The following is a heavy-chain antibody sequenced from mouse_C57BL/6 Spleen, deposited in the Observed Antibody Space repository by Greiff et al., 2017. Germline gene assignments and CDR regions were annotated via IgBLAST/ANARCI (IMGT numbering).Heavy chain of an antibody. Sequence: VQLQQPGAELVKPGASVKMSCKASGYTFTSYWITWVKQRPGQGLEWIGDIYPGSGSTNYNAKFKSKATLTVDTSSSTAYMQLSSLTSEDSAVYYCARSGDYYGSSYDAMDYWGQGTSVTVSS. CDR2: IYPGSGST. J-gene: IGHJ4*01. D-gene: IGHD1-1*01. V-gene: IGHV1-55*01. CDR3: ARSGDYYGSSYDAMDY. CDR1: GYTFTSYW.